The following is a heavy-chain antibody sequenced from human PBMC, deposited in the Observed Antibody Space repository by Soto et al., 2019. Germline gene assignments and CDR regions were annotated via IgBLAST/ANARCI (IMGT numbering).Heavy chain of an antibody. CDR2: IIPIFGTA. CDR3: ALAVFFYCYCYY. Sequence: DTGGPSRKCAISWRQQAPGQGLEWMGGIIPIFGTANYAQKFQGRVMITADESTSTAYMELSSLRSEDTAVYYCALAVFFYCYCYY. J-gene: IGHJ6*01. CDR1: GGPSRKCA. D-gene: IGHD6-19*01. V-gene: IGHV1-69*01.